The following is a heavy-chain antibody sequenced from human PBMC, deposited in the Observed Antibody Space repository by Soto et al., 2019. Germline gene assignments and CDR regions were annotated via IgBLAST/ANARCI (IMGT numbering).Heavy chain of an antibody. CDR3: AIELEGCSYYYYGVDV. CDR2: ISSGSSMI. D-gene: IGHD2-21*01. CDR1: GFTFSSYS. J-gene: IGHJ6*02. Sequence: EVQLVESGGGLVQPGGSLRLSCAASGFTFSSYSMNWVRQAPGKGLEWVSFISSGSSMIYYADSVKGRLTISRDNAKNSLYLQMNSLRDEDTAVYYCAIELEGCSYYYYGVDVWGQGTTVTVSS. V-gene: IGHV3-48*02.